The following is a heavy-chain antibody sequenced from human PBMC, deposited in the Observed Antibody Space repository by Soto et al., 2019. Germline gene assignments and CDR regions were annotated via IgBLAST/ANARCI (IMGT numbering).Heavy chain of an antibody. D-gene: IGHD6-6*01. CDR1: GGSINTINNY. CDR3: EREEEARIERWFDT. CDR2: ISYSGST. J-gene: IGHJ5*02. Sequence: PSETLSLTCTVSGGSINTINNYWSWIRQPPGKGLEWIGFISYSGSTYYNPSLMSRLTISLDTSTNRFSLKLTSVTAADTDVYYSEREEEARIERWFDTWGQGTLVTVSS. V-gene: IGHV4-30-4*01.